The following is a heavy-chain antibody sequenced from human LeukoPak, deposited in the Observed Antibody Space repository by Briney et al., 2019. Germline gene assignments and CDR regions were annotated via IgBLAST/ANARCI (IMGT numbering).Heavy chain of an antibody. J-gene: IGHJ4*02. Sequence: PGGSLRLSCAASGFTFSSNAMSWVRQAPGKGLEWVSLISGSAGSTYYADSVKGRFTISRDNSKNTLYLQMNSLTAEDTAVYYCAKGAPSGSYRIDYWGQGTLVTVSS. CDR2: ISGSAGST. V-gene: IGHV3-23*01. CDR3: AKGAPSGSYRIDY. CDR1: GFTFSSNA. D-gene: IGHD1-26*01.